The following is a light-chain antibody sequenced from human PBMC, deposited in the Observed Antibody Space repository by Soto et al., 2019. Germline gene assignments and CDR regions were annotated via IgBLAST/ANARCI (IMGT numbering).Light chain of an antibody. J-gene: IGKJ5*01. CDR2: GAS. Sequence: ETVMTQSPATLSVSPGETATLYCRASQNVYTNLAWYQQKPGQAPRLVLYGASTRATGIPARFTGSGSGTDFTLTISSLEPEDVSVYYCQQRSNRPPITFGQGTRLEIK. V-gene: IGKV3-11*01. CDR1: QNVYTN. CDR3: QQRSNRPPIT.